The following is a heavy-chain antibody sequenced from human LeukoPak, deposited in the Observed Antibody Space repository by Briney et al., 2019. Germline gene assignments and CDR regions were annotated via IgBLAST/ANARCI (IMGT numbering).Heavy chain of an antibody. J-gene: IGHJ6*03. D-gene: IGHD3-22*01. Sequence: ASVKVSCKASGYIFTDYYMHWVRQAPGQGLEWMGWINPKSDGTKYAQNFQGRVTMTWDTSISTAYMELSSLRSEDTAVYYCANYDSSGCMDVWGKGTTVTVSS. CDR3: ANYDSSGCMDV. CDR2: INPKSDGT. V-gene: IGHV1-2*02. CDR1: GYIFTDYY.